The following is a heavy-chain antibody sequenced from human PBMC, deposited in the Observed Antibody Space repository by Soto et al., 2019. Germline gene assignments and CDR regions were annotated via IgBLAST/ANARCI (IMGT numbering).Heavy chain of an antibody. CDR2: INHSGST. J-gene: IGHJ6*02. D-gene: IGHD3-3*01. CDR3: ARARGDDPNYYYGMDV. Sequence: SETLSLTCAVYGGYFSGYYWSWIRQPPGKGLEWIGEINHSGSTNYNPSLKSRVTISVDTSKNQFSLKLSSVTAADTAVYYCARARGDDPNYYYGMDVWGQGTTVTVSS. V-gene: IGHV4-34*01. CDR1: GGYFSGYY.